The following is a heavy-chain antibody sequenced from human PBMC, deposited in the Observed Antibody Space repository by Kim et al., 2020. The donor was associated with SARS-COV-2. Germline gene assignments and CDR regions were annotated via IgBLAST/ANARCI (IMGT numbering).Heavy chain of an antibody. CDR1: GFTFSSYS. Sequence: VGSLRLSCAASGFTFSSYSMNWVRQAPGKGLEWVSSISSSSSYIYYVDSVKGRFTISRDNAKNSLYLQMNSLRAEDTAVYYCARDRRSIVVAGFEDYYGMDVWGQGTTVTVSS. CDR3: ARDRRSIVVAGFEDYYGMDV. CDR2: ISSSSSYI. V-gene: IGHV3-21*01. J-gene: IGHJ6*02. D-gene: IGHD6-13*01.